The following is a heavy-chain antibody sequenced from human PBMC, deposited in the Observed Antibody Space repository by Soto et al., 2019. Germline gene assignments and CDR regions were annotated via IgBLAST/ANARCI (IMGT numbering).Heavy chain of an antibody. J-gene: IGHJ6*01. D-gene: IGHD6-13*01. V-gene: IGHV1-58*02. CDR2: IVVGSGNT. CDR3: AASSSWYYYYGMDV. CDR1: GFTFTSSA. Sequence: ASVKVSCKASGFTFTSSAMQWVRQARGQRLEWIGWIVVGSGNTNYAQKFQERVTITRDMSTSTAYMELSSLRSEDTAVYYCAASSSWYYYYGMDVWGQGTTVTVS.